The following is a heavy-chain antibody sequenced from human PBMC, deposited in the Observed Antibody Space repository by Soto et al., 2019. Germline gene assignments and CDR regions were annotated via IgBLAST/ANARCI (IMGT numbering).Heavy chain of an antibody. Sequence: QTLSLTCAISGDSVSSNSAAWNWIRQSPSRGLEWLGRTYYRSKWYNDYAVSVKSRITINPDTSKNQFSLQLNSVTPEDTAVYYCARETPTSTIFGVVDKNPNWFDPWGQGTLVTVS. CDR2: TYYRSKWYN. D-gene: IGHD3-3*01. CDR3: ARETPTSTIFGVVDKNPNWFDP. J-gene: IGHJ5*02. CDR1: GDSVSSNSAA. V-gene: IGHV6-1*01.